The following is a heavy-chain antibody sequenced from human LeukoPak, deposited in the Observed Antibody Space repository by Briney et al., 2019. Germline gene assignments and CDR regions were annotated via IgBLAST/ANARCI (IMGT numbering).Heavy chain of an antibody. CDR1: GVPISSFY. Sequence: SETLSLTCTVSGVPISSFYWSWLRQPAGKGLEWLGRIYTSGSPNYNPSLKSRVTMSVDTSKNQFSLKLSSVTAADTAVYYCARSTVLRYFVWPLGAFDIWGQGTMVTVSS. D-gene: IGHD3-9*01. CDR3: ARSTVLRYFVWPLGAFDI. V-gene: IGHV4-4*07. J-gene: IGHJ3*02. CDR2: IYTSGSP.